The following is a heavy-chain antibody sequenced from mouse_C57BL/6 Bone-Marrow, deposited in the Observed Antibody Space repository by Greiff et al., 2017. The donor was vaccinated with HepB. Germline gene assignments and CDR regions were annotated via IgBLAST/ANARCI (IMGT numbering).Heavy chain of an antibody. CDR2: IYPGDGDT. CDR3: ARDYYGPHYFDY. V-gene: IGHV1-82*01. J-gene: IGHJ2*01. D-gene: IGHD1-2*01. Sequence: VHLVESGPELVKPGASVKISCKASGYAFSSSWMNWVKQRPGKGLEWIGRIYPGDGDTNYNGKFKGKATLTADKSSSTAYMQLSSLTSEDSAVYFCARDYYGPHYFDYWGQGTTLTVSS. CDR1: GYAFSSSW.